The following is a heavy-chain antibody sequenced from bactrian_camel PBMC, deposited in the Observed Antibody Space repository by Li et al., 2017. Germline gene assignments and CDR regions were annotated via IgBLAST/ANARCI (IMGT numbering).Heavy chain of an antibody. CDR1: PYTHCL. J-gene: IGHJ4*01. D-gene: IGHD6*01. V-gene: IGHV3S31*01. CDR3: TSGWDRYGGNWCTAREAWSFTY. Sequence: VQLVESGGGSVQAGGSLRLSCAGTPYTHCLGWFRQVPGEGREAVASIYEPGGGTKYADAVKGRFTISKDDAKDTLYLQMNSLEPEDTAIYYCTSGWDRYGGNWCTAREAWSFTYRGQGTQVTVS. CDR2: IYEPGGGT.